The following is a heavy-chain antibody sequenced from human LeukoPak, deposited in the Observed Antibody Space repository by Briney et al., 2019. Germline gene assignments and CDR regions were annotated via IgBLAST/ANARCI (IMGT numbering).Heavy chain of an antibody. J-gene: IGHJ4*02. CDR3: ARDYGSRLTKGYYLDY. D-gene: IGHD3-10*01. Sequence: GGSLRLSCAASGFTFSSYAIHWVRQDPGKGLEWLGIISYDGSNQDYADSVKGRFTTSRDNSKNTLYLQMNSLRGEDTAVYYCARDYGSRLTKGYYLDYWGQGTLVTVSS. V-gene: IGHV3-30*04. CDR2: ISYDGSNQ. CDR1: GFTFSSYA.